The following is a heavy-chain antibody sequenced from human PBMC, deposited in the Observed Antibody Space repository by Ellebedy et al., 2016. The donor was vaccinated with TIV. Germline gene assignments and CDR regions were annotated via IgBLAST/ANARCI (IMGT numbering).Heavy chain of an antibody. D-gene: IGHD3-16*01. Sequence: SETLSLTXTVSGGSISSYYWSWIRQSAGKGLEWIGRIYTSGSTNYNPSLKSRVTMSVDTSKNQFSLKLSSVTAADTAVYYCARATPHLDYFDYWGQGTLVTVSS. V-gene: IGHV4-4*07. CDR2: IYTSGST. J-gene: IGHJ4*02. CDR3: ARATPHLDYFDY. CDR1: GGSISSYY.